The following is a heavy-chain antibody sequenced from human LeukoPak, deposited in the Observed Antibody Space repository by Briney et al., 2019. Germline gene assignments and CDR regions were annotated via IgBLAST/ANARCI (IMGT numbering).Heavy chain of an antibody. D-gene: IGHD2-15*01. V-gene: IGHV4-59*01. CDR3: ARRYCSGDSCFSGEYYYYYMGV. CDR1: GDSISRYY. CDR2: VTYIGAT. J-gene: IGHJ6*03. Sequence: PSQTLSLTCTVSGDSISRYYWSWIRQPLGKGLEWVGFVTYIGATKYNPSLKGRVTISLDTSKNQFSLKLSSMTAADTAVYYCARRYCSGDSCFSGEYYYYYMGVWGKGTTVTVSS.